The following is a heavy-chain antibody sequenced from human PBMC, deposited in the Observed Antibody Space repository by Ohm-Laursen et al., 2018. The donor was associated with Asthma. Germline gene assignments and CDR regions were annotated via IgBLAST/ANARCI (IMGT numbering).Heavy chain of an antibody. J-gene: IGHJ4*02. D-gene: IGHD3-16*01. Sequence: SVKVSCKASGGTFSSYAISWVRQAPGQGLEWMGIINPSGGSTSYAQKFQGRVTMTRDTSTSTVYMELSSLRSEDTAVYYCARTYTEITPFDYWGQGTLVTVSS. V-gene: IGHV1-46*03. CDR2: INPSGGST. CDR3: ARTYTEITPFDY. CDR1: GGTFSSYA.